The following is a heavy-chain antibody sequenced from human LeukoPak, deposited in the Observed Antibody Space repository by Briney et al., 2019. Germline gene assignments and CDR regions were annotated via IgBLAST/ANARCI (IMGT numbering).Heavy chain of an antibody. V-gene: IGHV3-30*18. CDR3: AKSYIVVVTAILDY. Sequence: GGSLRLSCAASGFTFSSYGMHWVRQAPGKGLEWVAVISYDGSNKYYADSVKGRFTISRDNSKNTLYLQMNSLRAEDTAVYYCAKSYIVVVTAILDYWGQGTLVTVSS. CDR2: ISYDGSNK. D-gene: IGHD2-21*02. J-gene: IGHJ4*02. CDR1: GFTFSSYG.